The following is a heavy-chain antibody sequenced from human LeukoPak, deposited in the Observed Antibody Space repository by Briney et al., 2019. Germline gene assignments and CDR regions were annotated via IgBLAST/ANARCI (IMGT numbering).Heavy chain of an antibody. CDR2: IYPGDSDT. D-gene: IGHD3-10*01. CDR3: ARRSITMVRGASNWFDP. Sequence: GESLKISCKGSGYSFTTYWIGWVRQMPGKGLEWMGIIYPGDSDTRYSPSFQGQVTISADKSISTAYLQWSSLKASGTAMYYCARRSITMVRGASNWFDPWGQGTLVTVSS. V-gene: IGHV5-51*01. CDR1: GYSFTTYW. J-gene: IGHJ5*02.